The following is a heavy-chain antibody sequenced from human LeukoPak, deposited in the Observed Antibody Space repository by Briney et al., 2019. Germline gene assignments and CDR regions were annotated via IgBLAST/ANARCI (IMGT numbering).Heavy chain of an antibody. CDR1: GGSISSGSYS. V-gene: IGHV4-30-2*01. D-gene: IGHD7-27*01. CDR2: IYPRGST. CDR3: ARFSPRAMGNYLDF. J-gene: IGHJ4*02. Sequence: PSQTLSLTCAVSGGSISSGSYSWSWIRQPPGKGLEWIGYIYPRGSTYYNPSLRSRVILSLDKSANQFSLNLSSVTAADTAVYYCARFSPRAMGNYLDFWGQGTLVTVSS.